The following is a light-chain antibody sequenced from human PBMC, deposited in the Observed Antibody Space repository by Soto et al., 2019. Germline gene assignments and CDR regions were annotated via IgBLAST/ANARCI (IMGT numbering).Light chain of an antibody. CDR2: AAS. V-gene: IGKV1-27*01. CDR3: QKYNSAPWT. J-gene: IGKJ1*01. Sequence: DIPMTQSPSSLSASVGDRVTITCRASQGISNYLAWYQQKPGKVPKLLIYAASTLQSGVPSRFSGSGSETDYTLTISSLQPEDVATYYCQKYNSAPWTFGQGTKVEIK. CDR1: QGISNY.